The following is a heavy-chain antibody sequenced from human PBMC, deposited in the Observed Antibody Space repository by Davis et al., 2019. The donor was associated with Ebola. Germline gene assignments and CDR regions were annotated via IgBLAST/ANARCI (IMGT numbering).Heavy chain of an antibody. D-gene: IGHD6-13*01. J-gene: IGHJ4*02. Sequence: ASVKVSCKASGYTFTSYAMHWVRQAPGQRLEWMGWINAGNGNTKYSQKFQGRVTITRDTSASTAYMELSSLRSEDTAVYYCARAVNRVIAAAAPGGYWGQGTLVTVSS. V-gene: IGHV1-3*01. CDR1: GYTFTSYA. CDR2: INAGNGNT. CDR3: ARAVNRVIAAAAPGGY.